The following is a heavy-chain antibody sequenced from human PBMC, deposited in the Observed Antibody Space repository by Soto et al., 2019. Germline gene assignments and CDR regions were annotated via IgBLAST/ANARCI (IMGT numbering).Heavy chain of an antibody. CDR2: IYHSGPT. V-gene: IGHV4-38-2*01. D-gene: IGHD3-3*01. J-gene: IGHJ4*02. CDR1: GDSISSGYY. CDR3: ARTDNVGYYTY. Sequence: PSETLSLTCAVSGDSISSGYYWAWIRRPPGKGLEWIGSIYHSGPTYYNPSLKSRVTISVDTSRNQFSLKLSSVTAADSAVYYCARTDNVGYYTYFGQGTLVNVSS.